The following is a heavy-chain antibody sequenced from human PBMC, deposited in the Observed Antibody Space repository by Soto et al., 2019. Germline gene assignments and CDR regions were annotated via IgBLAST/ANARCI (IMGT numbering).Heavy chain of an antibody. CDR2: VYYRGRS. CDR3: VSQRTTVPTQAYFDY. V-gene: IGHV4-39*01. Sequence: SETLSLTCTVSGGSVTNSSYYWDWIRQSPGKGLEWIGSVYYRGRSYSKSSVKSRVTISVDTSKNRFSLSLNSVTASDTAVYFCVSQRTTVPTQAYFDYWGPGALVTVSS. J-gene: IGHJ4*02. CDR1: GGSVTNSSYY.